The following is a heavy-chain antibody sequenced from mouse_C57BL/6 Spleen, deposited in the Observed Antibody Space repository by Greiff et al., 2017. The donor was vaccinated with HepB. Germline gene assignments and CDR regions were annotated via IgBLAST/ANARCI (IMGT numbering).Heavy chain of an antibody. CDR1: GYTFTSYW. D-gene: IGHD2-2*01. CDR3: ARRGWLRLYWYFDV. Sequence: VQLQQPGAELVMPGASVKLSCKASGYTFTSYWMHWVKQRPGQGLEWIGEIDPSDSYTNYNQKFKGKSTLTVDKSSSTAYMQLSSLTSEDSAVYYCARRGWLRLYWYFDVWGTGTTVTVSS. V-gene: IGHV1-69*01. CDR2: IDPSDSYT. J-gene: IGHJ1*03.